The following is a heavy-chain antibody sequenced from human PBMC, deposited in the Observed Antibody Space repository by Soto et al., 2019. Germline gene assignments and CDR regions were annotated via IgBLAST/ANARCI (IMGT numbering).Heavy chain of an antibody. Sequence: PGESLKISCKGSGYSFTSYWISWVRQMPGKGLERMGRIDPSDSYTNYSPSFQGHVTISADKSISTAYLQWSSLKASDTAMYYCARQPDIVVVPAATGGFYYYGMDVWGQGTTVTVSS. D-gene: IGHD2-2*01. CDR2: IDPSDSYT. J-gene: IGHJ6*02. V-gene: IGHV5-10-1*01. CDR1: GYSFTSYW. CDR3: ARQPDIVVVPAATGGFYYYGMDV.